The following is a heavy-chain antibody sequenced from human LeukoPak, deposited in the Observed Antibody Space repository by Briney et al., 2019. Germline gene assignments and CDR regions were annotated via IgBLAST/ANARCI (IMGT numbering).Heavy chain of an antibody. CDR3: ARVPKGRITMIVVVITGYFDY. J-gene: IGHJ4*02. CDR2: INPNSGGT. Sequence: GASVKVSCKASGYTFTGYYMHWVRQAPGQGLEWMGWINPNSGGTNYAQKFQGRVTMTRDTSISTAYMELSRLRSDDTAVYYCARVPKGRITMIVVVITGYFDYWGQGTLVTVSS. D-gene: IGHD3-22*01. V-gene: IGHV1-2*02. CDR1: GYTFTGYY.